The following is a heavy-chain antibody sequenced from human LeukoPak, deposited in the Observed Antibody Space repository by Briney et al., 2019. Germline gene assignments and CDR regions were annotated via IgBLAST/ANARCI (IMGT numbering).Heavy chain of an antibody. CDR2: IKQDGSEK. Sequence: GGSLRLSCAPSGFTFSSYWMSWVRQAPRKGLEWVAYIKQDGSEKYYVDSVKGRFTISRDNAKNSLYLQMNSLRAEDTAVYYCARDPLAARPNPDMDVWGKGTTVTVSS. CDR3: ARDPLAARPNPDMDV. D-gene: IGHD6-6*01. V-gene: IGHV3-7*01. CDR1: GFTFSSYW. J-gene: IGHJ6*03.